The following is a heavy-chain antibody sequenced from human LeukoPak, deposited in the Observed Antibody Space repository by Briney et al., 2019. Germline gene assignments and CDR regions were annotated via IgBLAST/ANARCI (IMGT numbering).Heavy chain of an antibody. CDR1: GGTFSSYA. CDR3: ANKHGSSPAVFEFQH. D-gene: IGHD6-13*01. J-gene: IGHJ1*01. V-gene: IGHV1-69*01. Sequence: SVKVSCKASGGTFSSYAISWVRQAPGQGLEWMGGIIPIFGTANYAQKFQGRATITADESTSTAYMELSSLRSEDTAVYYCANKHGSSPAVFEFQHWGQGTLVTVSS. CDR2: IIPIFGTA.